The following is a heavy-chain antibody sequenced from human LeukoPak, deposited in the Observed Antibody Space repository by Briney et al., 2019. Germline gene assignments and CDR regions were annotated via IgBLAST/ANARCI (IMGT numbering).Heavy chain of an antibody. CDR1: GYTFTSYG. CDR3: ARVIRGYRDY. D-gene: IGHD3-22*01. V-gene: IGHV1-18*01. CDR2: ISAYNGNT. J-gene: IGHJ4*02. Sequence: ASVKVSCTASGYTFTSYGISWVRHAPGQGLEWMGWISAYNGNTNYAQTLQSRVTMTTDTSTSTAYMELRSLRSDDTAVYYCARVIRGYRDYWGQGTLVTVSS.